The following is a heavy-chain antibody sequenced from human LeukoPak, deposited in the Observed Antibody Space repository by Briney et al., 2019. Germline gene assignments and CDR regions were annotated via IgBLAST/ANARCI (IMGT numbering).Heavy chain of an antibody. CDR2: ISSSGSGDNT. V-gene: IGHV3-53*01. Sequence: GGSLRLSCAASGFTVSSNYMNWVRQAPGKGLEWVSGISSSGSGDNTYYADSVKGRFTISRDTSKNTLYLQMSSLRAEDTALYYCARYDNGKDYFDYWGQGTLVTVSS. J-gene: IGHJ4*02. CDR3: ARYDNGKDYFDY. CDR1: GFTVSSNY. D-gene: IGHD1-1*01.